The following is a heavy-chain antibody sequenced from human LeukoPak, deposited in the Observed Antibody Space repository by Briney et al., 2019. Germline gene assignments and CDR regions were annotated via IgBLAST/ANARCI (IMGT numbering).Heavy chain of an antibody. V-gene: IGHV4-59*11. J-gene: IGHJ4*02. Sequence: PSETLSLTCSVSGGSITSHYWTWIRQPPGKGLDWIGYIFFTGTTKYNPSLKSRVTISVDVSKNQFSLKLTSVTAADTAMYYCARGSYSDYKIDSWGQGAQVTVSS. CDR2: IFFTGTT. D-gene: IGHD4-11*01. CDR1: GGSITSHY. CDR3: ARGSYSDYKIDS.